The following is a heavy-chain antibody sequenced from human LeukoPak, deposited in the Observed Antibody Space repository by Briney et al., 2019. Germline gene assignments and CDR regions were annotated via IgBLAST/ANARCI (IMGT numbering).Heavy chain of an antibody. J-gene: IGHJ4*02. CDR3: ATRHGSGSLDY. CDR1: GFTFSSYA. Sequence: GGSLRLSCAASGFTFSSYAMSWVRQAPGQGLEWVSAISGSGGSTYYADSVKGRVTISRDNSKNTLYLQMNSLRAEDTAVYYCATRHGSGSLDYWGQGTLVTVSS. D-gene: IGHD3-10*01. CDR2: ISGSGGST. V-gene: IGHV3-23*01.